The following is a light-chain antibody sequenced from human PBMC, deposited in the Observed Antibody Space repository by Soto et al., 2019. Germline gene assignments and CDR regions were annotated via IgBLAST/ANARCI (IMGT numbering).Light chain of an antibody. V-gene: IGLV1-44*01. Sequence: QSVLTQPPSASGTPGQRVTISCSGSSSNIGSNTVNWYQQLPGTAPKLLIYSNNQRPSGVPDQFSGSKSGTSASLAISGLQSEDEADYYCAAWDASLNGYVFGTGTKVTVL. CDR2: SNN. J-gene: IGLJ1*01. CDR3: AAWDASLNGYV. CDR1: SSNIGSNT.